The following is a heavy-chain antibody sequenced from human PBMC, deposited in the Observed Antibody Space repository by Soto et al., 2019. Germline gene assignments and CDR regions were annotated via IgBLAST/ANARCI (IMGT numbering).Heavy chain of an antibody. D-gene: IGHD3-10*01. CDR1: GFTFSSYG. V-gene: IGHV3-30*18. Sequence: QVQLVESGGGVVQPGRSLRLTCAASGFTFSSYGMHWDRQAPGKGQERVEVISYEGSNKYYADSVKGRVTISRDNSKNTLYLQMNSLRAEDTAVYYCAKEPDGSGSYYVYYYYGMDVWGQGTTVTVS. CDR2: ISYEGSNK. J-gene: IGHJ6*02. CDR3: AKEPDGSGSYYVYYYYGMDV.